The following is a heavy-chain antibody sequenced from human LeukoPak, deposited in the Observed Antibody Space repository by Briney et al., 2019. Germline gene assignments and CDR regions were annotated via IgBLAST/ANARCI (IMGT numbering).Heavy chain of an antibody. CDR2: IYPGDSDT. D-gene: IGHD3-22*01. J-gene: IGHJ3*02. CDR1: GYSFTSNW. V-gene: IGHV5-51*01. Sequence: GASLKISCKGSGYSFTSNWIGWVRQMPGKGLEWMGIIYPGDSDTKYSPSFQGQVTISADKSIITAYLQWSSLKASDTAMYYCARYYYDSSGSESNAFDIWGQGTMVTVSS. CDR3: ARYYYDSSGSESNAFDI.